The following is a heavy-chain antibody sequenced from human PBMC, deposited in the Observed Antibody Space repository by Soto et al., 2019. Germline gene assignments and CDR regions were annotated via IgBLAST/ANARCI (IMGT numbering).Heavy chain of an antibody. D-gene: IGHD1-7*01. CDR2: IYYSGST. Sequence: SETLSLTCTVSGGSISSSSYYWGWIRQPPGKGLEWIGSIYYSGSTYYNPSLKSRVTISVDTSKNQFSLKLSSETAADTAVYYCARRRTGTTALVLYFDYWGQGTLVTVSS. CDR3: ARRRTGTTALVLYFDY. J-gene: IGHJ4*02. CDR1: GGSISSSSYY. V-gene: IGHV4-39*01.